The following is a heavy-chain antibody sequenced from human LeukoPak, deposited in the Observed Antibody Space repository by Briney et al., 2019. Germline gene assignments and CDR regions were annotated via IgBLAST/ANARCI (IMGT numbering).Heavy chain of an antibody. D-gene: IGHD6-6*01. V-gene: IGHV3-53*05. Sequence: GGSLRLSCAASGFTVSNKYMTWVRQAPGKGLEWVSLIYSDGRTYYADSVKGRFTISRDNSKNTLYLQMNSLRAEDTAVYYCARGSARSWFDPWGQGTLVTVSS. CDR3: ARGSARSWFDP. CDR2: IYSDGRT. CDR1: GFTVSNKY. J-gene: IGHJ5*02.